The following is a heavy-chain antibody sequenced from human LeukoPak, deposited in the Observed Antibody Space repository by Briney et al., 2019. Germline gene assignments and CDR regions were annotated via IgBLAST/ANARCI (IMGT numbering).Heavy chain of an antibody. J-gene: IGHJ4*02. CDR3: ARDLGAVAGYDY. Sequence: ALVKVSCKASGYTFTGYYMHWVRQAPGQGLEWMGRINPNSGGTNYAQKFQGRATMTRDTSISTAYMELSRLRSDDTAVYYCARDLGAVAGYDYWGQGTLVTVSS. CDR2: INPNSGGT. D-gene: IGHD6-19*01. CDR1: GYTFTGYY. V-gene: IGHV1-2*06.